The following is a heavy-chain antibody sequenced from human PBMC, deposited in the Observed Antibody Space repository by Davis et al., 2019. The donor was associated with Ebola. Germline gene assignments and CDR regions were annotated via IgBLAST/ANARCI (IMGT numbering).Heavy chain of an antibody. V-gene: IGHV3-53*01. J-gene: IGHJ4*02. CDR3: TRDGNWVGPASDY. Sequence: GESLKISCVASGFTVSSDYMSWVRQAPGKGLEWVSVIYSGGSTYYADSVKGRFTISRDNAKNTLYLQMSSLRAEDTAVYYCTRDGNWVGPASDYWGQGTLVTVSS. CDR1: GFTVSSDY. CDR2: IYSGGST. D-gene: IGHD2-15*01.